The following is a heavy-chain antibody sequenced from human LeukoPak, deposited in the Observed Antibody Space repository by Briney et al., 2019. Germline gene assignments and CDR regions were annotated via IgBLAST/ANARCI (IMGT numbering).Heavy chain of an antibody. CDR1: GFTFSSYA. Sequence: PGGSLRLSCAASGFTFSSYAMSWVRQAPGKGLEWVSAISGSGGSTYYADSVKGRFTISRDNSKNTLYLQMSSLRAEDTAVYYCAKEPAMYSSGWQFDYWGQGTLVTVSS. D-gene: IGHD6-19*01. V-gene: IGHV3-23*01. J-gene: IGHJ4*02. CDR3: AKEPAMYSSGWQFDY. CDR2: ISGSGGST.